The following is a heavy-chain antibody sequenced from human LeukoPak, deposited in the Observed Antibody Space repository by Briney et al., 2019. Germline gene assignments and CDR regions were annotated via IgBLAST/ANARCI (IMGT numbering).Heavy chain of an antibody. CDR2: VYYTGST. CDR3: ASDSSGYYFFDY. D-gene: IGHD3-22*01. V-gene: IGHV4-39*02. Sequence: SETLSLTCTVSGVSISSSSYYWGWIRQPPGKCLEWSGSVYYTGSTYYNPSLKRRLTISVDTSKNQFSLTLTSVTGTDTAVYYCASDSSGYYFFDYWGQGTLVTVSS. CDR1: GVSISSSSYY. J-gene: IGHJ4*02.